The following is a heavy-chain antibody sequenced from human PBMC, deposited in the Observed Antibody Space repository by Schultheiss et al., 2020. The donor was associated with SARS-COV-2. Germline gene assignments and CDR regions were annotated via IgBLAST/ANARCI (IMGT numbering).Heavy chain of an antibody. V-gene: IGHV4-34*01. CDR3: ARAPATIFGVVKRVWFDP. D-gene: IGHD3-3*01. CDR1: GGSFSGYS. J-gene: IGHJ5*02. Sequence: SETLSLTCALYGGSFSGYSWTWIRQPPGKGLEWIGEISHNGSTKYNPSLKSRVTMSVDKSKNQFSLKLSSVTAADTAVYYCARAPATIFGVVKRVWFDPWGQGTLVTVSS. CDR2: ISHNGST.